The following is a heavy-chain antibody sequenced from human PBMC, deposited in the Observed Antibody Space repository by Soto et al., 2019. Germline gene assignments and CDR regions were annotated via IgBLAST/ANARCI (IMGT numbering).Heavy chain of an antibody. Sequence: QVQLVQSGAEVKKPGSSVKVSCKASGGTFSSYAISWVRQAPGQGLEWMGGIIPIFGTANYAQKFQGRVTITADESTSTAYMELSSLGSEDTAVYYCALGMDIVVVPAAMLNYYYGMDVWGQGTTVTVSS. D-gene: IGHD2-2*03. CDR2: IIPIFGTA. CDR3: ALGMDIVVVPAAMLNYYYGMDV. V-gene: IGHV1-69*01. CDR1: GGTFSSYA. J-gene: IGHJ6*02.